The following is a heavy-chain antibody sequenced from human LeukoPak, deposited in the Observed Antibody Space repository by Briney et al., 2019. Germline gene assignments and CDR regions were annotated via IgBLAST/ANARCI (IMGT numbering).Heavy chain of an antibody. V-gene: IGHV4-34*01. CDR3: ARVNGSGSYYTHDY. CDR2: INHSGST. CDR1: GGSFSGYY. Sequence: SETLSLTCAVYGGSFSGYYWSWIRQPPGKGLEWIGEINHSGSTNYNPSLKSRVTISVDTSKNQFSLKLSSVTAADTAVYYCARVNGSGSYYTHDYWGQGTLVTVSS. D-gene: IGHD3-10*01. J-gene: IGHJ4*02.